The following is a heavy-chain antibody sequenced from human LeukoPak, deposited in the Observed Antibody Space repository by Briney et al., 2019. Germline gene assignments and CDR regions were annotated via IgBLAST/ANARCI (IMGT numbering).Heavy chain of an antibody. CDR2: TRYDGSNK. CDR1: GFTFSSYG. CDR3: AKEIDTSGYSPFDY. J-gene: IGHJ4*02. Sequence: PGGSLRLSCAASGFTFSSYGMHWVRQAPGKGLEWVAFTRYDGSNKYYTDSVKGRFTISRDNSKNTLYLQMNSLRAEDTAVYYCAKEIDTSGYSPFDYWGQGTLVTVSS. V-gene: IGHV3-30*02. D-gene: IGHD3-22*01.